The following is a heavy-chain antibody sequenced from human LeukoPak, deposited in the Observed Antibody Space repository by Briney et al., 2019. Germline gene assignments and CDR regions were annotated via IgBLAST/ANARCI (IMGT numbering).Heavy chain of an antibody. D-gene: IGHD3-9*01. Sequence: GGSLRLSCAASGLTFSSSAMSWVRQAPGKGLEWVAGISAGGGSTYYADSVKGRFTISRDNSKNMLYLQLNSLRAEDTAVYYCAKGDPPTYYDILTGQDYWGQGTLVTVSS. V-gene: IGHV3-23*01. CDR2: ISAGGGST. J-gene: IGHJ4*02. CDR1: GLTFSSSA. CDR3: AKGDPPTYYDILTGQDY.